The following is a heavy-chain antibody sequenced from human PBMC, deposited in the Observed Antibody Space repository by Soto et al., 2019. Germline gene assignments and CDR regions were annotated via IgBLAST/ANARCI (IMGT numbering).Heavy chain of an antibody. CDR2: IKEDGSEK. D-gene: IGHD1-26*01. J-gene: IGHJ5*02. Sequence: EVQLVESGGGLVQPGGSLRLSCTASGFTFSSYWMNWVRQAPGKELEWVGNIKEDGSEKFYVDSVKGRFTISRDNAKNSLYLDMNSLRVEDTAIYFCARDFGGPWGQGTLVTVSS. V-gene: IGHV3-7*05. CDR3: ARDFGGP. CDR1: GFTFSSYW.